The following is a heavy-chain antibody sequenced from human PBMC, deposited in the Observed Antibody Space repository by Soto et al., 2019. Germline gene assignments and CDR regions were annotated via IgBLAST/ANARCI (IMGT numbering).Heavy chain of an antibody. J-gene: IGHJ4*02. CDR3: ARIPVATVTTTCDY. V-gene: IGHV3-30-3*01. CDR1: VFTFSSYA. D-gene: IGHD4-17*01. Sequence: GGSLRLSCAASVFTFSSYAMHWVRQAPGKGLEWVAVISYDGSNKYYADSVKGRFTISRDNSKNTLYLQMNSLRAEDTAVYYCARIPVATVTTTCDYWGQGTLVTVSS. CDR2: ISYDGSNK.